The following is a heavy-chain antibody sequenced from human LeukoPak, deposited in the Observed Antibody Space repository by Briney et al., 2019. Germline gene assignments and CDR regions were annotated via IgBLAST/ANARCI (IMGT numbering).Heavy chain of an antibody. Sequence: GGSLRLSCAATGFTFSNYDVNWVRQAPGKGLEWVSAISASGSFIYHADSVKGRFTISRDNSKNTLYLQMNSQRTGDTAVYYCAKESGYSRGWDNFDFWGQGTLVTVSS. D-gene: IGHD6-19*01. V-gene: IGHV3-23*01. CDR3: AKESGYSRGWDNFDF. CDR2: ISASGSFI. J-gene: IGHJ4*02. CDR1: GFTFSNYD.